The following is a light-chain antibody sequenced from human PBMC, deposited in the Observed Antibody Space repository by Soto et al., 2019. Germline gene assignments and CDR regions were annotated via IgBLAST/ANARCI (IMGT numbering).Light chain of an antibody. CDR3: QQCNTFWT. V-gene: IGKV1-5*01. CDR1: QSISSW. CDR2: DVS. Sequence: DIQMTQSPSSLSAFVGDRVTITCRASQSISSWLAWYQQKPGKAPKLLIYDVSSLESGVPSRFSGSGSGTEFTLTISSLQPDDFATYYCQQCNTFWTFGQGTKVDI. J-gene: IGKJ1*01.